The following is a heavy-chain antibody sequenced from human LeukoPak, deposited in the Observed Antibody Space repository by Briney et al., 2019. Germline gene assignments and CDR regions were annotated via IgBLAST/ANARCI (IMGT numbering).Heavy chain of an antibody. CDR2: NNPNREGA. CDR3: ARDIAGYCSGGSCYSGNFDY. V-gene: IGHV1-2*02. CDR1: RYTFNVYY. Sequence: ASVKVSCKHSRYTFNVYYIHWVRQDPGAGLEWMGWNNPNREGANFAQKFQGRVTLTRDTSISTVYMELSRVTSDDTAVYYCARDIAGYCSGGSCYSGNFDYWGQGTLVTVSS. J-gene: IGHJ4*02. D-gene: IGHD2-15*01.